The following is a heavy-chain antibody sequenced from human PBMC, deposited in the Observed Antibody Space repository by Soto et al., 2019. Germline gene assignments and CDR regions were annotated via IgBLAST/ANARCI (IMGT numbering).Heavy chain of an antibody. D-gene: IGHD5-18*01. J-gene: IGHJ4*02. V-gene: IGHV4-34*01. CDR1: GGSFSGYY. Sequence: SETLSLTCAVYGGSFSGYYWSWIRQPPGKGLEWIGEINHSGSTNYNPSLKSRVTISVDTSKNQFSLKLSSVTAADTTVYYCAREGIQLWSTQGYYCDSWGQGTLVTVSS. CDR3: AREGIQLWSTQGYYCDS. CDR2: INHSGST.